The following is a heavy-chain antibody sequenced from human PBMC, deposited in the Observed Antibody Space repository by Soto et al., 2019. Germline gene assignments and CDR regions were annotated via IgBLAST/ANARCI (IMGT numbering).Heavy chain of an antibody. J-gene: IGHJ6*02. CDR2: ISGSGGST. Sequence: PGGSLRLSCAASGFPFSSYAMSWVRQATGKGLEWVSAISGSGGSTYYADSVKGRFTISRDNSKNTLYMQMNSLRSEDTAVYYCARTLRDGYKGPADYYGMDVWGQGTTVTVSS. CDR3: ARTLRDGYKGPADYYGMDV. CDR1: GFPFSSYA. V-gene: IGHV3-23*01. D-gene: IGHD5-12*01.